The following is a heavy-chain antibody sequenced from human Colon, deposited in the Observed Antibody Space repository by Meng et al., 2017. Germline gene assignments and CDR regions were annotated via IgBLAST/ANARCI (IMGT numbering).Heavy chain of an antibody. CDR3: ARHGGYYQDY. Sequence: QAQLLESGPGLVKPSGTLPLPCAVPGGSITTNSYWSWVRQSPEKGLEWIGQIDHRGDPYYNPSLKSRVTMSVDRSKSQVSLQLTSVTAADTAVYYCARHGGYYQDYWGQGTLVTVSS. CDR1: GGSITTNSY. J-gene: IGHJ4*02. CDR2: IDHRGDP. V-gene: IGHV4-4*02. D-gene: IGHD4-23*01.